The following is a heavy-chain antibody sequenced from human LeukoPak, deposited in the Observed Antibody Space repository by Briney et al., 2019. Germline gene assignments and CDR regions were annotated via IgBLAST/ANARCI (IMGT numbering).Heavy chain of an antibody. CDR3: ARSPSPYSSGWYFDY. V-gene: IGHV6-1*01. CDR1: GDSVSINSAA. D-gene: IGHD6-19*01. Sequence: SQTLSLTCAISGDSVSINSAAWNWIRQSPSRGLEWLGRTYQRSKWYNDYAVSVKSRITINPDISKNQFSLQLNSVTPEDTAVYYCARSPSPYSSGWYFDYWGQGTLVAVSS. CDR2: TYQRSKWYN. J-gene: IGHJ4*02.